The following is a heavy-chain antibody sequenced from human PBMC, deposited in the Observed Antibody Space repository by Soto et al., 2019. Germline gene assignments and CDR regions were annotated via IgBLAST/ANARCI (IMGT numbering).Heavy chain of an antibody. J-gene: IGHJ1*01. Sequence: GGSLRLSCAASGFTFSNAWMNWVRQAPGKGLEWVGRIKSKTDGGKTDNAEHGKARFTISRDDSKNTLYLQMNSLKTEDTAVYYCTTSPSRSSWYEVEYFQHWGQGTLVTVSS. D-gene: IGHD6-13*01. V-gene: IGHV3-15*07. CDR1: GFTFSNAW. CDR3: TTSPSRSSWYEVEYFQH. CDR2: IKSKTDGGKT.